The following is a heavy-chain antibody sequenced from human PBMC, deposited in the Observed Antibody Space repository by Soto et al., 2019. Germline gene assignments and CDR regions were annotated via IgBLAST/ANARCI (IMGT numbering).Heavy chain of an antibody. CDR2: TYYNGSP. Sequence: SETLSLTCTGSGGSISSGGYYWSWIHQHPGKGLEWIGYTYYNGSPYYNPSLKSRVSISIDTSENQFSLELRSVTAADTAVYYCARQNPYSTGSYSFDFCGEGTLVTVSS. D-gene: IGHD6-19*01. V-gene: IGHV4-31*03. J-gene: IGHJ4*02. CDR3: ARQNPYSTGSYSFDF. CDR1: GGSISSGGYY.